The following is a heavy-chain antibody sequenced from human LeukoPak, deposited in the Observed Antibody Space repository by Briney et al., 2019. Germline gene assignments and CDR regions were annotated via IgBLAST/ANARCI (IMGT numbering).Heavy chain of an antibody. V-gene: IGHV4-59*01. CDR2: IYYSGST. CDR1: GGSISSYY. D-gene: IGHD6-13*01. Sequence: SETLSLTCTVSGGSISSYYWSWIRQPPGKGLEWIGYIYYSGSTNYNPSLRSRVTISVDTSKNQFSLKLSSVTAADTAVYYCARVGGASSSWSLYYFDYWGQGTLVTVSS. J-gene: IGHJ4*02. CDR3: ARVGGASSSWSLYYFDY.